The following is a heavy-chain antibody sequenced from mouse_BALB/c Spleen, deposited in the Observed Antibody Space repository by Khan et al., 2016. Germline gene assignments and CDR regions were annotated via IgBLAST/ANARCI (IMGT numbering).Heavy chain of an antibody. Sequence: EVQLQESGPGLVKPSQSLSLTCTVTGYSITSDYAWNWIRQFPGNKLEWMGYISYSGSTSYNPSFKSQITITRDTSKNQFFMQLNSVTTEDSATYYCARTSLRLYYFDYWGQGTTLTVSS. CDR1: GYSITSDYA. CDR2: ISYSGST. CDR3: ARTSLRLYYFDY. V-gene: IGHV3-2*02. J-gene: IGHJ2*01. D-gene: IGHD1-1*01.